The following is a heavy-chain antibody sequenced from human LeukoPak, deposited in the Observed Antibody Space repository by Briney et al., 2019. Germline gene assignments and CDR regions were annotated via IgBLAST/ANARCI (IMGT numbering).Heavy chain of an antibody. Sequence: ASVKVSCKASGYTFTSYGISWVRQAPGQGLEWMGRISSYNGNTNYAQKLHGRVTMTTDTSTSTAYMELRSLRSDDTAVYYCARGPHSIRTRYFDDWGQGTLVTVSS. CDR1: GYTFTSYG. D-gene: IGHD3/OR15-3a*01. V-gene: IGHV1-18*01. CDR3: ARGPHSIRTRYFDD. CDR2: ISSYNGNT. J-gene: IGHJ4*02.